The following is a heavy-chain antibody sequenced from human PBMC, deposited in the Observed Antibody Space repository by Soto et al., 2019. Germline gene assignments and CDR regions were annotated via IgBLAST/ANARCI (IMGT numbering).Heavy chain of an antibody. J-gene: IGHJ5*02. D-gene: IGHD3-10*01. Sequence: QVQLVQSGAEVKKPGASVKVSCKASGYTFTSYGISWVRQAPGQGLEWMGWISAYNGNTNYAQKLQDRVTMTTDTSTSTAYMELRRLRSDDTAVYYCARDATNYYGSGSCDPWGQGTLVTVSS. CDR2: ISAYNGNT. CDR3: ARDATNYYGSGSCDP. CDR1: GYTFTSYG. V-gene: IGHV1-18*01.